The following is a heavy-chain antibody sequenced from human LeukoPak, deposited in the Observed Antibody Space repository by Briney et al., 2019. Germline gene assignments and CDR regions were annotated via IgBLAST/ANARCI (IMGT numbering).Heavy chain of an antibody. CDR3: AREPGIATRAGAFDI. J-gene: IGHJ3*02. D-gene: IGHD6-6*01. CDR2: INPMYATT. V-gene: IGHV1-69*06. Sequence: ASVKVSCKASGGTFSNYGFNWVRQAPGQGFEWMGGINPMYATTNYAQKFQGRITITADKSTSTVYMEVSSLRSEDTAIYYCAREPGIATRAGAFDIWGQGTMVTVSS. CDR1: GGTFSNYG.